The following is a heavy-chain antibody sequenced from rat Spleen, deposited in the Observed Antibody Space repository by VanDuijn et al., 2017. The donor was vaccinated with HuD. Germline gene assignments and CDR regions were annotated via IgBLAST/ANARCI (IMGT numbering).Heavy chain of an antibody. CDR2: ISYGGSSGHSST. Sequence: EVQLVESGGGLVQPGRSLKVSCAASGFTFSDFGMAWVRQAPTKGLEWVATISYGGSSGHSSTYYRDSVKGRFTISRDNAKSTLSLQMNSLRSEDTATYYCARRRGQVYNNYFDYWGQGVMVTVSS. D-gene: IGHD1-10*01. J-gene: IGHJ2*01. CDR3: ARRRGQVYNNYFDY. V-gene: IGHV5-29*01. CDR1: GFTFSDFG.